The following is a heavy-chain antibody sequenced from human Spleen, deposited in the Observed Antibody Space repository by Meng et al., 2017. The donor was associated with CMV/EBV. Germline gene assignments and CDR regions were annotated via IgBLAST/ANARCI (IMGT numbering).Heavy chain of an antibody. J-gene: IGHJ4*02. CDR3: ASRGYLGNFDY. CDR2: INHSGST. CDR1: GGSFSGYY. Sequence: QVQLQQWGAGLLKPSETLSLTCAVYGGSFSGYYWSWIRQPPGKGLEWIREINHSGSTNYNPSLKSRVTISVDTSKNQFSLKLSSVTAADTAVYYCASRGYLGNFDYWGQGTLVTVSS. V-gene: IGHV4-34*01. D-gene: IGHD5-12*01.